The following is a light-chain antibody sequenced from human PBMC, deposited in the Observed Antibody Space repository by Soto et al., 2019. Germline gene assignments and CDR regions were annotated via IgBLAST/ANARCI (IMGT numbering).Light chain of an antibody. V-gene: IGLV2-14*01. CDR2: GVS. CDR3: SSYTSSSTLRV. J-gene: IGLJ3*02. CDR1: SSDVGGYNY. Sequence: QSALTQPASVSGSPGQSITISCTRTSSDVGGYNYVSWYQQHPGKAPKLMIYGVSNRPSGVSNRFSGSKSGNTASLTISGLQAEDEADYYCSSYTSSSTLRVFGGGTKLTV.